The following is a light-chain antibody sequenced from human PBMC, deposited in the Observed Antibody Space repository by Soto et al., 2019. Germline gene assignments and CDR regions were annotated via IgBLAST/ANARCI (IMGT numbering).Light chain of an antibody. CDR1: QSVSSGY. CDR2: GAS. CDR3: QQYGSSPWT. V-gene: IGKV3-20*01. J-gene: IGKJ1*01. Sequence: EIVLTQSPGTLSLSPGERATLSCRASQSVSSGYLAWYQQKPGQAPRLLIYGASTRATGIPNRFSGSGSGIDFTLTISRLEPEDFAVYYCQQYGSSPWTFGQGTKVEIK.